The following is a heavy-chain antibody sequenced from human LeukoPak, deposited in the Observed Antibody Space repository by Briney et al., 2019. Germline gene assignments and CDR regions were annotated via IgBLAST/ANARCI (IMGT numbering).Heavy chain of an antibody. CDR3: TRWGVAGTENYYGMDV. Sequence: GALRLSCAASGFTFSGSAMHWVRQASGKGLEWVGRIGSKANSYATAYAASVKGRFTISRDDSKNTAYLQMNSLKTEDTAVYYCTRWGVAGTENYYGMDVWGQGTTVTVSS. J-gene: IGHJ6*02. V-gene: IGHV3-73*01. CDR2: IGSKANSYAT. CDR1: GFTFSGSA. D-gene: IGHD6-19*01.